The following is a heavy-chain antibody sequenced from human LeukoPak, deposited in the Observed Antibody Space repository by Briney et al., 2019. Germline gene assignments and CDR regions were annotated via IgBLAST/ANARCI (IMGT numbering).Heavy chain of an antibody. D-gene: IGHD4-4*01. CDR3: ARASGYSNGYYYYGMDV. CDR2: INPSGGST. Sequence: ASVKVSCEASGYTFTSHYMNWVRQAPGQGLEWMGIINPSGGSTSYAQKFQGRVTMTRDTSPSTVYMELSSLRSEDTAVYYCARASGYSNGYYYYGMDVWGQGTTVTVSS. CDR1: GYTFTSHY. J-gene: IGHJ6*02. V-gene: IGHV1-46*01.